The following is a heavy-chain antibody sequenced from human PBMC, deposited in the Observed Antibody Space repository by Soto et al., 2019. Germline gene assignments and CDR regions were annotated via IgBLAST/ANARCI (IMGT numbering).Heavy chain of an antibody. CDR3: ARRSTYNYAYES. Sequence: WGVWVRQMPGKGLEWMGIIYPGDSDTRYSPSFQGQVTISADKSINTAYLQWSSLKASDTALYYCARRSTYNYAYESWGQGTLVTV. CDR2: IYPGDSDT. D-gene: IGHD3-16*01. CDR1: W. J-gene: IGHJ5*02. V-gene: IGHV5-51*01.